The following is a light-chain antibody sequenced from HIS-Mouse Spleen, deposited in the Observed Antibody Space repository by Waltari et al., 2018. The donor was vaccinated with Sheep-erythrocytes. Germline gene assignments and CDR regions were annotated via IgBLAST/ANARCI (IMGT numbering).Light chain of an antibody. J-gene: IGLJ2*01. CDR3: CSYAGSYTFVV. CDR2: DVR. Sequence: QSALTQPRSVSGSPGQSVTISCTGTSSDVGGYNYVSWYQQHPGKAPKLMIYDVRKRPSRVPVRFSGSTSCNTASLTISGLQAEDEADYYCCSYAGSYTFVVFGGGTKLTVL. V-gene: IGLV2-11*01. CDR1: SSDVGGYNY.